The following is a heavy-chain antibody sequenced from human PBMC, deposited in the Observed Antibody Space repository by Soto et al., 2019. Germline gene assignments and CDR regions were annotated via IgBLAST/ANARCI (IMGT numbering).Heavy chain of an antibody. CDR3: ARDEVFGVVEKTGMDV. V-gene: IGHV1-46*01. D-gene: IGHD3-3*01. J-gene: IGHJ6*02. Sequence: ASVKVSCKASGYTFTSYYMHWVRQAPGQGLEWMGIINPSGGSTSYAQKFQGRVTMTRDTSTSTVYMELSSLRSEDTAVYYCARDEVFGVVEKTGMDVWGQGTTDTVSS. CDR1: GYTFTSYY. CDR2: INPSGGST.